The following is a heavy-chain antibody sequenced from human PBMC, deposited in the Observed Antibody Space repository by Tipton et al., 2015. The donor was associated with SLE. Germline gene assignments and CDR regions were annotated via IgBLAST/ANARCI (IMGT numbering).Heavy chain of an antibody. CDR3: AKRQPGGAAWFGP. CDR2: INHSADS. V-gene: IGHV4-34*01. CDR1: GGSFSAYY. D-gene: IGHD1-1*01. Sequence: TLSLTCALYGGSFSAYYWSWIRQPPGKGPEWIGEINHSADSNYNPSLKSRATISIDTSKNQFSLNLSSVTAADTGLYYCAKRQPGGAAWFGPWGQGTLVTVSS. J-gene: IGHJ5*02.